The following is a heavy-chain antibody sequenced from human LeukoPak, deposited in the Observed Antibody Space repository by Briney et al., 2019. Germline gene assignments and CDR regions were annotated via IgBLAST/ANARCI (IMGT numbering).Heavy chain of an antibody. V-gene: IGHV4-34*01. J-gene: IGHJ4*02. Sequence: PSETLSLTCAVYGGSFSGYYWSWIRQPPGKGLEWIGEINHSGSTNYNPSLKSRVTISVDTSKNQFSLKLSSVTAADTAVYYCAGREGLKFPFDYWGQGTLVTVSS. CDR3: AGREGLKFPFDY. CDR2: INHSGST. D-gene: IGHD3-22*01. CDR1: GGSFSGYY.